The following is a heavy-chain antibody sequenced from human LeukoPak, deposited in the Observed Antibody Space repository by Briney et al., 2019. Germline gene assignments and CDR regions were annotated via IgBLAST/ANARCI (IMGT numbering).Heavy chain of an antibody. CDR1: GYTFSDHY. V-gene: IGHV1-2*02. D-gene: IGHD3-9*01. J-gene: IGHJ5*02. Sequence: ASVKVSCTTSGYTFSDHYIHWIRQSSGEGLEWMRWIDPKNGGTIYAQKFQDRVTMTRDTSINTAYMELTRLRSDDTAVYFCARKTYDALTGYYEGWFDPWGQGTLVTVSS. CDR3: ARKTYDALTGYYEGWFDP. CDR2: IDPKNGGT.